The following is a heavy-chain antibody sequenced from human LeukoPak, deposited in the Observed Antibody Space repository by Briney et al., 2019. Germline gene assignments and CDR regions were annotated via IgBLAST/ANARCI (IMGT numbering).Heavy chain of an antibody. CDR2: INPSGGST. CDR3: ARGATRTRGFDY. Sequence: ASVKVSCKPSGYTFTTYGISWVRQAPGQGLEWMGIINPSGGSTSYAQKFQGRVTMTRDTSTSTVYMELSSLRSEDTAVYYCARGATRTRGFDYWGQGTLVTVSS. V-gene: IGHV1-46*01. CDR1: GYTFTTYG. D-gene: IGHD5-12*01. J-gene: IGHJ4*02.